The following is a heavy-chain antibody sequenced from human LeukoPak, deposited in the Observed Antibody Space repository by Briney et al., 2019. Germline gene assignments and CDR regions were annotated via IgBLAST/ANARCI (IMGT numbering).Heavy chain of an antibody. J-gene: IGHJ4*02. CDR1: GGSISTYY. D-gene: IGHD3-10*01. V-gene: IGHV4-59*01. CDR3: AREGGPGTVLRGVIPN. Sequence: SETLSLTCIVSGGSISTYYWSWIRQPPGKGLEWIGCINYSGSTNYNPSLKSRATISVDTSKNQFTLRLSSVTAADTAVYYCAREGGPGTVLRGVIPNWGQGNLVTVSS. CDR2: INYSGST.